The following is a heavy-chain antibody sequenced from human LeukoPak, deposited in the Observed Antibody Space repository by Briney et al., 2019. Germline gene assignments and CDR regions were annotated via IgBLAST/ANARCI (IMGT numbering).Heavy chain of an antibody. J-gene: IGHJ3*02. CDR1: GFTFSRYG. CDR3: VRVGSVWFGHREAFDI. CDR2: ISGSGGST. V-gene: IGHV3-23*01. Sequence: PGGTLRLSCAASGFTFSRYGMSWVRQAPGKGLEWVSLISGSGGSTYYADSVKGRFTISRENPKNTLYLQMNSLRVEDTAVYYCVRVGSVWFGHREAFDIWGQGTMVTVSS. D-gene: IGHD3-10*01.